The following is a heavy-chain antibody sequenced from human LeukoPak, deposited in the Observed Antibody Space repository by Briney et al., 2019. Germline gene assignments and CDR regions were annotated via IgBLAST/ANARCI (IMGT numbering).Heavy chain of an antibody. CDR1: GGTFSSHA. V-gene: IGHV1-69*01. D-gene: IGHD3-3*01. CDR2: IIPIFGTA. J-gene: IGHJ6*03. Sequence: PSVKVSCKASGGTFSSHAISWVRQAPGQGLEWMGGIIPIFGTANYAQKFQGRVTITADESTSTAYMELSSLRSEDTAVYYCARGGRFLGNYYYYMDVWGKGTTVTVSS. CDR3: ARGGRFLGNYYYYMDV.